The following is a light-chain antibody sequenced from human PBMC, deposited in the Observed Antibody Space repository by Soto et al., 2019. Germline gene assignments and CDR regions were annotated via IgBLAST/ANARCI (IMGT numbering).Light chain of an antibody. Sequence: NLLTQSPDTLSLSAGERATLFCRASEIINSGYLAWYQQKPGRAPRLLIYGASKRATGIPDRFSGSESGTDFTLTISSLEPEDFAIYYCQQRSNWPPAFGQGTRLEIK. V-gene: IGKV3D-20*02. CDR1: EIINSGY. CDR2: GAS. CDR3: QQRSNWPPA. J-gene: IGKJ5*01.